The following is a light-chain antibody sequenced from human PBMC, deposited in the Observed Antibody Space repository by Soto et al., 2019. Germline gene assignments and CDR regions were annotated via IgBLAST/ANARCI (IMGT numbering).Light chain of an antibody. CDR3: QQSYSTPHT. Sequence: DLQMTQSTSSLSASVGDRVTITFRASQSISNYLNWYQQRPGKAPKLLIYAASSLHSGVPSRFSGSESGTDFTLTVSSLRPEDFATYYCQQSYSTPHTFGGGTKVDIK. CDR1: QSISNY. J-gene: IGKJ4*01. CDR2: AAS. V-gene: IGKV1-39*01.